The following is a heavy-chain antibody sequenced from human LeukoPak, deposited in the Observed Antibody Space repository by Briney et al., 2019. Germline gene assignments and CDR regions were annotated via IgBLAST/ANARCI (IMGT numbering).Heavy chain of an antibody. J-gene: IGHJ5*02. Sequence: ASVKVPCKASGYTFTTYDINWVRQVTGQGLEWMGWMNPNSGNTGYAQKIQGRVTMTRNTSINTAYMELSSLRSEDTAVYYCARGPSRDYGSGSSWFAPWGQGTLVTVSS. CDR3: ARGPSRDYGSGSSWFAP. D-gene: IGHD3-10*01. CDR2: MNPNSGNT. V-gene: IGHV1-8*01. CDR1: GYTFTTYD.